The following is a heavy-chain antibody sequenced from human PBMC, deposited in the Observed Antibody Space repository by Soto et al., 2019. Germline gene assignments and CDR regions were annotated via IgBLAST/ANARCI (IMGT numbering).Heavy chain of an antibody. V-gene: IGHV3-74*01. J-gene: IGHJ2*01. CDR3: ARVGSCSSTSCFSYFDL. D-gene: IGHD2-2*01. CDR1: GFTFSSYY. CDR2: ISGDESST. Sequence: EVQLVESGGGLVQPGGSLRLSCAASGFTFSSYYMHWVRQVPGKGRVWVSRISGDESSTSYADSVKGRFTISRDNAKNTLYLQMNSLRAEDTAVYFCARVGSCSSTSCFSYFDLWGRGTLVIVPS.